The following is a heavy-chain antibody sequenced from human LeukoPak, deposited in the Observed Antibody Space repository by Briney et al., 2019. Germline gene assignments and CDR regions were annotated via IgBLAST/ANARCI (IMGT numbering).Heavy chain of an antibody. CDR3: AKGESITSAWFDS. CDR1: GFTFSSYA. CDR2: ISYDGSNK. D-gene: IGHD5-24*01. Sequence: GRSLRLSCAASGFTFSSYAMHWVRQAPGKGLEWVAVISYDGSNKYYADSVKGRFTISRDNSKNTLYLQINSLRGEDTAVHYCAKGESITSAWFDSWGQGTLVTVSS. V-gene: IGHV3-30-3*01. J-gene: IGHJ5*01.